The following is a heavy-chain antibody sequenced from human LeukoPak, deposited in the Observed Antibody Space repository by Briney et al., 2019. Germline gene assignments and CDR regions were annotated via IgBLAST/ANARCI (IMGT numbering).Heavy chain of an antibody. CDR1: GYTFTGYY. V-gene: IGHV1-69*13. D-gene: IGHD2-2*01. Sequence: SVKVSCKASGYTFTGYYMHWVRQAPGQGLEWMGGIIPIFGTANYAQKFQGRVTITADESTSTAYMELSSLRSEDTAVYYCAREPLGYCSSTSCQGSDYWGQGTLVTVSS. CDR2: IIPIFGTA. J-gene: IGHJ4*02. CDR3: AREPLGYCSSTSCQGSDY.